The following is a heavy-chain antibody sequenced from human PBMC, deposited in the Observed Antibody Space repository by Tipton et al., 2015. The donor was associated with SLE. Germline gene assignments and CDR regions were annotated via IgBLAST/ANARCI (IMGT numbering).Heavy chain of an antibody. D-gene: IGHD3-22*01. V-gene: IGHV3-9*01. J-gene: IGHJ4*02. CDR3: ARGSYYFDSSDYLDY. CDR1: GFAFDDYA. CDR2: INSNGDNI. Sequence: SLRLSCAASGFAFDDYAMHWVRQRPGKGLEWVAGINSNGDNIGFADSVKGRFTISRDNAKNSLYLQMNSLRAEDTAVYYCARGSYYFDSSDYLDYWGQGTLVTVSS.